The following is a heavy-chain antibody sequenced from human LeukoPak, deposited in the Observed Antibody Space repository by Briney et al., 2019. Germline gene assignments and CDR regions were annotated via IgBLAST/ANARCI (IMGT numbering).Heavy chain of an antibody. CDR3: ARVFGDSSGWLDWFDP. CDR2: IYYSGRP. D-gene: IGHD6-19*01. CDR1: GGSISSYY. Sequence: SETLSLTCTVSGGSISSYYWSWIRQPPGKGLEWMGYIYYSGRPNYNPSLKSRVTISVDTSKNKFSLKLSSVTAADTAVYYCARVFGDSSGWLDWFDPWGQGTLVTVSS. V-gene: IGHV4-59*01. J-gene: IGHJ5*02.